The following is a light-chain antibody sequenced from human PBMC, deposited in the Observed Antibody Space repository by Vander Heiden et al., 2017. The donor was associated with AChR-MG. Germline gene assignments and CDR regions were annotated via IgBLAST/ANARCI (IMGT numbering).Light chain of an antibody. CDR1: QSVTSNF. J-gene: IGKJ1*01. Sequence: EIVLTQSPGTLPLTPGERATLSCRASQSVTSNFLAWYQQKPGQAPKLLIYGASSRATDIPDRFSGSGSETDFTLTISRLEPEDFAVYYCQQYGSSPRTFGQGTKVEIK. CDR3: QQYGSSPRT. CDR2: GAS. V-gene: IGKV3-20*01.